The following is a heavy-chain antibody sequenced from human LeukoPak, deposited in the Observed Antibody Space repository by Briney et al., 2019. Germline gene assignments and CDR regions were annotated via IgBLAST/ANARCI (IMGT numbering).Heavy chain of an antibody. CDR3: AKDKAIYYDSSGYLDY. CDR1: GFTFDDYA. J-gene: IGHJ4*02. CDR2: ISWNSGSI. D-gene: IGHD3-22*01. V-gene: IGHV3-9*01. Sequence: GGSLRLSCAAAGFTFDDYAMHWVRQAPGKGLEWVSGISWNSGSIGYADSVKGRFTISRDNAENSLYLQMNILRAEDTALYYCAKDKAIYYDSSGYLDYWGQGTLVTVAS.